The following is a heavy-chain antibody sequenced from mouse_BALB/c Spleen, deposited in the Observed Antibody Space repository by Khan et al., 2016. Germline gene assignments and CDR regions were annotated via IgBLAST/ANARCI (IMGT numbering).Heavy chain of an antibody. CDR3: ARTGDYPYYAMDY. D-gene: IGHD2-13*01. Sequence: QIQLVQSGPELKKPGETVKISCKASEYTFTNYGMNWVKQAPGKGLKWMGWINTNTGEPTYAVEFKGRFAFSLEASASTAYLQINNLKNEDSATYFCARTGDYPYYAMDYWGQGTSVTVSS. CDR2: INTNTGEP. V-gene: IGHV9-3*02. J-gene: IGHJ4*01. CDR1: EYTFTNYG.